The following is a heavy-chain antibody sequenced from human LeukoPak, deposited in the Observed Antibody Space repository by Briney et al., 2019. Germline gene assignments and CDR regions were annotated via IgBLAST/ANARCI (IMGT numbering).Heavy chain of an antibody. CDR2: IYYSGST. CDR3: ARSSLRGTPTWFDP. Sequence: PSETLSLTCTVSGGSISSGDYYWSWIRQPPGKGLEWIGYIYYSGSTYSNPSLTSRVTISVDTPKNQFSLEVTSVTAADTAVFYCARSSLRGTPTWFDPWGQGILVTVSS. V-gene: IGHV4-30-4*01. CDR1: GGSISSGDYY. J-gene: IGHJ5*02.